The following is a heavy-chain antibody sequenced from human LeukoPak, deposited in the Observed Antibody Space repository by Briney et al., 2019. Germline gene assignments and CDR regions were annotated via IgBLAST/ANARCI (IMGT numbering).Heavy chain of an antibody. Sequence: SETLSLTCGVSGGSISGSYCWSWVRQPPGKGLEWIGEIYHSGSTNYNPSLKSRVTMSVDTSKNQFSLKLSSVTAADTAVYYCARDEMVRGVGNYYYMDVWGKGTTVTISS. CDR2: IYHSGST. J-gene: IGHJ6*03. CDR3: ARDEMVRGVGNYYYMDV. V-gene: IGHV4-4*02. CDR1: GGSISGSYC. D-gene: IGHD3-10*01.